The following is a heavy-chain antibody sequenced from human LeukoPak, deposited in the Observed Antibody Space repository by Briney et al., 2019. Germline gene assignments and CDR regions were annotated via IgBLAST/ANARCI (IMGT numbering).Heavy chain of an antibody. CDR3: ARVISHYYYYMDV. CDR1: GGTFSSYA. V-gene: IGHV1-69*13. CDR2: IIPIFGTA. J-gene: IGHJ6*03. D-gene: IGHD3-10*01. Sequence: SVKVSCKASGGTFSSYAISWVRQAPGQGLEWMGGIIPIFGTANYAQKFQGRVTITADESTSTAYMELSSLRSEGTAVYYCARVISHYYYYMDVWGKGTTVTVSS.